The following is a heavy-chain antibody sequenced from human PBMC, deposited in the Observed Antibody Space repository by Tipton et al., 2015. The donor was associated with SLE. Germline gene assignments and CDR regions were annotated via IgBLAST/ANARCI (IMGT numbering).Heavy chain of an antibody. CDR1: GFTFSDYY. V-gene: IGHV3-11*06. CDR3: AKNPRIFGVVNPWYFDY. D-gene: IGHD3-3*01. Sequence: SLRLSCAASGFTFSDYYMSWIRQAPGKGLEWVSYISSSSSYTNYADSVKGRFTISRDNSKNTLYLQMNSLRAEDTAVYYCAKNPRIFGVVNPWYFDYWGQGTLVTVSS. CDR2: ISSSSSYT. J-gene: IGHJ4*02.